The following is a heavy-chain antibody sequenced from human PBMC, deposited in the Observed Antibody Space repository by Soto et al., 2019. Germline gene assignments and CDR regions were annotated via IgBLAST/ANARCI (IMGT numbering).Heavy chain of an antibody. CDR3: ARGYYYDSSGYYPH. CDR2: IYYSGST. J-gene: IGHJ4*02. V-gene: IGHV4-59*12. CDR1: GGSISSYY. Sequence: PSETLSLTCTVSGGSISSYYWSWIRQPPGKGLEWIGYIYYSGSTNYNPSLKSRVTISVDTSKNQFSLKLSSVTAADTAVYYCARGYYYDSSGYYPHWGQGTLVTVS. D-gene: IGHD3-22*01.